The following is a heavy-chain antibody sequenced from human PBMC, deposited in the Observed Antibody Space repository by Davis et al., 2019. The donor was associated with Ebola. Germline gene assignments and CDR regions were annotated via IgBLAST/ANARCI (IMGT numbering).Heavy chain of an antibody. D-gene: IGHD3-3*01. CDR3: ARETEFGVVNPYDPTTTWPYGMDV. Sequence: PGGSLRFSCAASGFTFSSYAMHWVRQAPGKGLEWVAVISYDGSNKYYADSVKGRFTISRDNSKNTLYLQMNSLRAEDTAVYYCARETEFGVVNPYDPTTTWPYGMDVWGQGTTVTVSS. CDR1: GFTFSSYA. V-gene: IGHV3-30-3*01. CDR2: ISYDGSNK. J-gene: IGHJ6*02.